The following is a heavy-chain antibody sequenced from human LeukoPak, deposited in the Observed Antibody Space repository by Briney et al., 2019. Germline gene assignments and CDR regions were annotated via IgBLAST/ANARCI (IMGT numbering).Heavy chain of an antibody. CDR1: GFTFSSYS. CDR3: ARGLGELLYRSSLA. D-gene: IGHD3-10*01. V-gene: IGHV3-21*01. J-gene: IGHJ3*01. CDR2: ISSSSSYI. Sequence: GSLRLSCAASGFTFSSYSMNWVRQAPGKGLEWVSSISSSSSYIYYADSVKGRFTISRDNAKNSLYLQMNSLRAEDTAVYYCARGLGELLYRSSLAWGQGTMVTVSS.